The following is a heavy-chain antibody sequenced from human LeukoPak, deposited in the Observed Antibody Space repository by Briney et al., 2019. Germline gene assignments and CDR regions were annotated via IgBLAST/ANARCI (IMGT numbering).Heavy chain of an antibody. CDR3: ARQRADYFYHYLDV. J-gene: IGHJ6*03. CDR2: VYYGGNT. Sequence: PSETLSLTCTVSGGSINSSSYYWDWVRQPPGKGLEWIGNVYYGGNTFYNSSLESRVTISVDMSKNQFSLKLSSLTAADTAVYYCARQRADYFYHYLDVWGKGTSVTVSS. CDR1: GGSINSSSYY. V-gene: IGHV4-39*01.